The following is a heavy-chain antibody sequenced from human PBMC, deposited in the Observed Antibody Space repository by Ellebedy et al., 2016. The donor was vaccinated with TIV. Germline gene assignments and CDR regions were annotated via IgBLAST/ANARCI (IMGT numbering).Heavy chain of an antibody. V-gene: IGHV3-23*01. CDR1: GLTFSSHA. CDR3: AREGFTSGRCGGFDI. J-gene: IGHJ3*02. Sequence: GESLKISCAASGLTFSSHAMSWVRQAPGKGLEWVSSITESGGNTYYADSVKGRFTISRDNSKNTLDLQMSGLRVEDTAVYYCAREGFTSGRCGGFDIWGQGT. CDR2: ITESGGNT. D-gene: IGHD6-19*01.